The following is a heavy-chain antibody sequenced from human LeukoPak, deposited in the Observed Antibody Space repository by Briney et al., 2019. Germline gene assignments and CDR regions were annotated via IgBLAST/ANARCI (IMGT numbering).Heavy chain of an antibody. CDR3: AKAAARYYFDY. D-gene: IGHD4-17*01. V-gene: IGHV3-30*18. Sequence: GRSLRLSCAASGFTFSSYGMHWVRQAPGEGLEWVAVISYDGSNKYYADSVKGRFTISRDNSKNTLYLQMNSLRAEDTAVYYCAKAAARYYFDYWGQGTLVTVSS. J-gene: IGHJ4*02. CDR1: GFTFSSYG. CDR2: ISYDGSNK.